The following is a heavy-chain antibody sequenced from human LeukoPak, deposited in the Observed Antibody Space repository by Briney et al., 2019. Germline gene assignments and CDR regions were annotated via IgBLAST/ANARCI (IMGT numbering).Heavy chain of an antibody. D-gene: IGHD6-13*01. Sequence: PGGSLRLSCAASGFTFSSYWMSWVRQAPGKGLEWVANIKQDGSEKYYVDSVKGRFTISRDDAKNSLYLQMNSLRDEDTAVYYCASSGVNSAAGMDYVDYWGQGTLVTVSS. CDR1: GFTFSSYW. V-gene: IGHV3-7*01. J-gene: IGHJ4*02. CDR2: IKQDGSEK. CDR3: ASSGVNSAAGMDYVDY.